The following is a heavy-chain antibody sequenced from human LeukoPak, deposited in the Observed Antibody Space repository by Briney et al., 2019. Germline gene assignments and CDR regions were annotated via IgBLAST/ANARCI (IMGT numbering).Heavy chain of an antibody. V-gene: IGHV3-23*01. CDR3: AKDVRSDYFDY. CDR2: ISGSGGST. Sequence: QAGGSLRLSCAASGFTFSSYAMSWVRQAPGKGLEWVSAISGSGGSTYYADSVKGRFSISRDNANNSLYLQMDSLRAEDTAVYYCAKDVRSDYFDYWGQGTLVTVSS. CDR1: GFTFSSYA. J-gene: IGHJ4*02.